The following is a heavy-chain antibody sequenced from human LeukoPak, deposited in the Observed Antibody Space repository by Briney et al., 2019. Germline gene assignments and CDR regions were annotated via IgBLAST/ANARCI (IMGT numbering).Heavy chain of an antibody. Sequence: GESLKISCKGSGYSFTSYWIGWVRQMPGKGLEWMGIIYPGDSDTRYSPSFQGQVTISADKSISTAYLQWSSLKASDTAMYYCASPWARATDAFDIWGQGTMVTVSS. J-gene: IGHJ3*02. CDR1: GYSFTSYW. CDR3: ASPWARATDAFDI. V-gene: IGHV5-51*01. CDR2: IYPGDSDT. D-gene: IGHD1-26*01.